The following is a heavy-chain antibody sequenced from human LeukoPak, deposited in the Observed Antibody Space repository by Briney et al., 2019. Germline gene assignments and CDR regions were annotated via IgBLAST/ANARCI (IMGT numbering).Heavy chain of an antibody. CDR1: GFTFSSYG. CDR3: AKDLSHIVLMVYAPDY. D-gene: IGHD2-8*01. J-gene: IGHJ4*02. CDR2: IWYDGSNN. Sequence: GGSLRLSCAASGFTFSSYGMHWVRQAPGKGLEWVAVIWYDGSNNYYADSVKGRFTISRDNSKNTLYLQMNSLRAEDTAVYYCAKDLSHIVLMVYAPDYWGQGTLVTVSS. V-gene: IGHV3-30*02.